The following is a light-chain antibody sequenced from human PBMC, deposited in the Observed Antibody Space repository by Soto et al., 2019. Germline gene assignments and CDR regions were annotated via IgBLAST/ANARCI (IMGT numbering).Light chain of an antibody. CDR3: QHYDSSPGFT. CDR2: GAS. CDR1: QSFHTNY. J-gene: IGKJ4*01. V-gene: IGKV3-20*01. Sequence: EIVLTQSPGTLSLSPGERATLSCRANQSFHTNYLAWYQHRPGQAPRLLIYGASIRASGIPERFSGRGSGTDFTLTISRLEPEDSAVYYCQHYDSSPGFTFGGGTKMEIK.